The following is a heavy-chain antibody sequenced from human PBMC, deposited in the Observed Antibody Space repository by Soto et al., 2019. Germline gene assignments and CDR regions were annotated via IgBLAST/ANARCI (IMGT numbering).Heavy chain of an antibody. CDR2: VSHDGTLY. V-gene: IGHV3-30*18. CDR1: GFIYSSCA. D-gene: IGHD1-1*01. CDR3: VKDRTDPWAVDY. J-gene: IGHJ4*02. Sequence: QVPLVESGGGVVQPGRSLRLSCSASGFIYSSCAMHWVRQVPGKGLEWLAVVSHDGTLYPYADSVRGRFTISRDNYRKLLYLQMNSLRTDDTAVYCCVKDRTDPWAVDYWGQGTLVTVSS.